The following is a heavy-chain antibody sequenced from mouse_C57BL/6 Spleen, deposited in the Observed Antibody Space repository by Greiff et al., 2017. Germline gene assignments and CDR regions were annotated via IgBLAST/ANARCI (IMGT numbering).Heavy chain of an antibody. CDR2: IYPGSGST. J-gene: IGHJ2*01. D-gene: IGHD1-1*01. Sequence: QVQLQQPGAELVKPGASVKMSCKASGYTFTSYWITWVKQRPGQGLEWIGDIYPGSGSTNYNEKFKSKATLTVDTSSSTAYMQLSSLTSEDSAVXYCARYGLITTALDYWGQGTTLTVSS. CDR1: GYTFTSYW. CDR3: ARYGLITTALDY. V-gene: IGHV1-55*01.